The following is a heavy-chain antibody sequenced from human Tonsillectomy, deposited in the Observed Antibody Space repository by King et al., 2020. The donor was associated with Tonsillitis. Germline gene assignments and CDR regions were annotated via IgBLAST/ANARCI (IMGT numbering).Heavy chain of an antibody. CDR1: GGSISSYY. Sequence: VQLQESGPGLVKPSETLSLTCTVSGGSISSYYWSWIRQPPGKGLEWIGYIYYSGSTNYNPSLKSRVTISVDTSKNQFSLKLSSVTAADTAVYYCASGLVVAYFDYWGQGTLVTVSS. V-gene: IGHV4-59*01. CDR2: IYYSGST. D-gene: IGHD3-22*01. CDR3: ASGLVVAYFDY. J-gene: IGHJ4*02.